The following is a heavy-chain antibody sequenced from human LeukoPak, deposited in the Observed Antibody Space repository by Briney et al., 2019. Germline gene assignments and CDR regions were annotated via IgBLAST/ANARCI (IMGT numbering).Heavy chain of an antibody. CDR3: AREGPWASDAFDI. CDR1: GGSISSGSYY. Sequence: SETLSLTCTVSGGSISSGSYYWSWIRQPAGKGLEWIGRIYTSGSTNYNPSLKSRVTISVDTSENQFSLKLSSVTAPDTAVYYCAREGPWASDAFDIWGQGTMVTVSS. J-gene: IGHJ3*02. CDR2: IYTSGST. V-gene: IGHV4-61*02.